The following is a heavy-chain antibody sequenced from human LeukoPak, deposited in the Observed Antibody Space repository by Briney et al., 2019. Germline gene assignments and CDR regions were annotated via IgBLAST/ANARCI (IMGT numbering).Heavy chain of an antibody. D-gene: IGHD5-24*01. CDR1: GFTFDDYA. CDR2: ISWNSGSI. CDR3: ASKRRDGYIT. J-gene: IGHJ5*02. V-gene: IGHV3-9*01. Sequence: GGSLRLSCAASGFTFDDYAMHWVRQAPGKGLEWVSGISWNSGSIGYADSVKGRFTISRDNAKNSLYLQMNSLRAEDTAVYYCASKRRDGYITWGQGTLVTVSS.